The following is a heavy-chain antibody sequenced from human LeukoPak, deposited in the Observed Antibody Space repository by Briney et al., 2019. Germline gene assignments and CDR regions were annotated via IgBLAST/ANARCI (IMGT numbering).Heavy chain of an antibody. Sequence: KAGGSLRLSCAASGFTFSSYSMNWVRQAPGKGLEWVSSISSSSSYIYYADSVKGRFTISRDNAKNSLYLQMNSLRAEDTAVYYCARDLLGFSGWPPGYWGQGTLVTVSS. D-gene: IGHD6-19*01. CDR2: ISSSSSYI. V-gene: IGHV3-21*01. CDR3: ARDLLGFSGWPPGY. CDR1: GFTFSSYS. J-gene: IGHJ4*02.